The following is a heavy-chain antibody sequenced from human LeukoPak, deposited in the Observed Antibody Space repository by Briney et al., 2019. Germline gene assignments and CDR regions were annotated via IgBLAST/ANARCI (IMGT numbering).Heavy chain of an antibody. CDR3: AKALDSGSYYGDDI. D-gene: IGHD1-26*01. CDR2: ISYDGSNK. CDR1: GFTFSSYG. Sequence: GGSLRLSCSASGFTFSSYGMHWVRQAPGKGLEWVAVISYDGSNKYYADSVKGRFTISRDNSKNTLYLQMNSLRAEDTAVYYCAKALDSGSYYGDDIWGQGTMVTVSS. J-gene: IGHJ3*02. V-gene: IGHV3-30*18.